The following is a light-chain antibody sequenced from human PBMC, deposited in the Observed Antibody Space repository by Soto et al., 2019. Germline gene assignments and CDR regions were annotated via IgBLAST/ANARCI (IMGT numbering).Light chain of an antibody. CDR1: QSISNY. J-gene: IGKJ1*01. CDR3: QQHGSSGT. V-gene: IGKV3-20*01. Sequence: EIVLTQSPGTLSLSPGGRATLSCRSSQSISNYSAWYQQQPRQAPRLLIYGASSRATGIPDRFSGSGSGTDFTLTISRLEPEDFSVYYCQQHGSSGTFGQGTKV. CDR2: GAS.